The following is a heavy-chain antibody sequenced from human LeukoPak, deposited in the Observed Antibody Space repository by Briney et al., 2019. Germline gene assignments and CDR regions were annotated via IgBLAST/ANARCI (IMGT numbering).Heavy chain of an antibody. Sequence: SETLSLTCTVSGGSVSSGSYYWTWIRQSPGKGLEWIGNIFYSGGTNYSLSLKSRVTIPVDTSKNQFSLKLIAVTAADTAVYYCARATVYSGSFDYWGQGTLVTVSS. J-gene: IGHJ4*02. CDR1: GGSVSSGSYY. CDR2: IFYSGGT. V-gene: IGHV4-61*01. CDR3: ARATVYSGSFDY. D-gene: IGHD1-26*01.